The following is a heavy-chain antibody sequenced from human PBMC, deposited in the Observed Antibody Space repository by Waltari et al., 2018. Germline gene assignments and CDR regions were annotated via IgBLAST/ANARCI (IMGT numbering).Heavy chain of an antibody. J-gene: IGHJ4*02. CDR2: ISSSSSTI. CDR3: ARDEWYYYDSSGYSGMFDY. V-gene: IGHV3-48*01. CDR1: GFTFSSYS. D-gene: IGHD3-22*01. Sequence: EVQLVESGGGLVQPGGSLRLSCAASGFTFSSYSMNWVRQAPGNGLEWVSYISSSSSTIYYADSVKGRFTISRDNAKNSLYLQMNSLRAEDTAVYYCARDEWYYYDSSGYSGMFDYWGQGTLVTVSS.